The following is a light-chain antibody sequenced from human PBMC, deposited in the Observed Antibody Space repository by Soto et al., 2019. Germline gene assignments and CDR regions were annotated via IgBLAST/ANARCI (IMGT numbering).Light chain of an antibody. CDR3: QQYYTWPIT. CDR2: GAS. V-gene: IGKV3-15*01. Sequence: EIVMTQSPATLSVAPGERVTLSCRASQGVSRKLAWYQHKSGRAPRLLISGASTGATGIPARFSGSGSGTEFTLTISSLQSEDCAIYYCQQYYTWPITFGGGTKVEIK. J-gene: IGKJ4*01. CDR1: QGVSRK.